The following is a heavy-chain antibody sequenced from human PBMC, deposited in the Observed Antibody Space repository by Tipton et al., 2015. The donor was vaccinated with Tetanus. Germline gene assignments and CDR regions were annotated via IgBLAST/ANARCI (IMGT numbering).Heavy chain of an antibody. V-gene: IGHV3-33*01. CDR1: GFSFSTYN. D-gene: IGHD5-12*01. Sequence: SGFSFSTYNFHWVRQAPGKGLEWVAVIWYDGTTKYYADSVNGRFTISRDNAKNPVFLQMNSLTAEDTALYYCARRSGVAALNYWGQGTLVTVSS. CDR3: ARRSGVAALNY. J-gene: IGHJ4*02. CDR2: IWYDGTTK.